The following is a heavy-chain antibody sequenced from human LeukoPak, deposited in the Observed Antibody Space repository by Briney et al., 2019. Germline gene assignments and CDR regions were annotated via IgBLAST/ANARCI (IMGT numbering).Heavy chain of an antibody. D-gene: IGHD1-1*01. V-gene: IGHV4-30-4*01. CDR1: TGTVSSGDYY. CDR3: ARDRYKNYYGMDV. Sequence: PSETLSLTCTVSTGTVSSGDYYWHCIRQPPGKGLEWIGSIYYSGSTYYNPSLKSRVTISVDTSNNQFSLSLRSVTAADTAVYYWARDRYKNYYGMDVWGKGTTVTVSS. CDR2: IYYSGST. J-gene: IGHJ6*04.